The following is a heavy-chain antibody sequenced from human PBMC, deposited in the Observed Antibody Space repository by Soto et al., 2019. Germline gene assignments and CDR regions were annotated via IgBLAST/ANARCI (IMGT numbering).Heavy chain of an antibody. V-gene: IGHV4-59*01. J-gene: IGHJ5*02. D-gene: IGHD6-19*01. CDR2: IYYSGST. Sequence: SDTLXLTCTVSGGSISSYYWSWIRQPPGKGLEWIGYIYYSGSTNYNPSLKSRVTISVDTSKNQFSLKMSSVTAEDTAVYYCDRYHWSIAVAGTGFDPWGQGTLVTVSS. CDR1: GGSISSYY. CDR3: DRYHWSIAVAGTGFDP.